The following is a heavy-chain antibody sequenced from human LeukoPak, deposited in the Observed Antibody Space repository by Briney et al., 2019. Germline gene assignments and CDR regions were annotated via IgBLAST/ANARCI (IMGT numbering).Heavy chain of an antibody. V-gene: IGHV3-7*01. CDR2: IKQDGSEK. D-gene: IGHD3-3*01. CDR1: GCTFSTSW. J-gene: IGHJ4*02. Sequence: GGSLRLSCAASGCTFSTSWMTWVRQAPGKGLEWVANIKQDGSEKNYVDSVKGRVAVSRDNAKNSLYLQMNSLRAEDTAVYYCARAQSGFWSGYCIDYWGQGTLVTVSS. CDR3: ARAQSGFWSGYCIDY.